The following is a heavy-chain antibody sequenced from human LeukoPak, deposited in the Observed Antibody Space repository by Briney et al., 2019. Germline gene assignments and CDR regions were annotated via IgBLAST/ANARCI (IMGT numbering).Heavy chain of an antibody. D-gene: IGHD6-19*01. J-gene: IGHJ6*02. Sequence: PGGSLRLSCAASGFTFSSYAMHWVRQAPGKGLEWVAVISYDGSNKYYADSVKGRFTISRDNSKNTLYLQMNSLRAEDTAAYYCARDQKPGIAVAPYGMDVWGQGTTVTVSS. V-gene: IGHV3-30-3*01. CDR1: GFTFSSYA. CDR2: ISYDGSNK. CDR3: ARDQKPGIAVAPYGMDV.